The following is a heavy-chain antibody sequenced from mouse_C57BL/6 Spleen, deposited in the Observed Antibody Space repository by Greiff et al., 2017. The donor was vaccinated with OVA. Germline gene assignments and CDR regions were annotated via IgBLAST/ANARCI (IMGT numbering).Heavy chain of an antibody. CDR3: AREAQYSSGYVAY. V-gene: IGHV1-52*01. CDR2: IDPSDSET. CDR1: GYTFTSYW. D-gene: IGHD3-2*02. J-gene: IGHJ3*01. Sequence: QVQLQQSGAELVRPGSSVKLSCKASGYTFTSYWMHWVKQRPIQGLEWIGNIDPSDSETHYNQKFKDKATLTVDKSSSTAYMQLSSLTSEDSAVYYCAREAQYSSGYVAYWGQGTLVTVSA.